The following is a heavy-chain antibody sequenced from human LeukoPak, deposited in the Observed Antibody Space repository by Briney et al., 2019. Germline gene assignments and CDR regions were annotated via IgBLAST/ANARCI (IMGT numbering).Heavy chain of an antibody. CDR2: IHNSGTT. CDR1: GGPFSGYF. V-gene: IGHV4-34*01. Sequence: SETLSLTCAVSGGPFSGYFWSWIRQSSGKGLEWIGEIHNSGTTDYNPSLNSRVTISEDTSKNQFYLNLSSVTAADTAVYYCARRYYYNLGSFPFDFWGQGTLVTVTS. D-gene: IGHD3-10*01. CDR3: ARRYYYNLGSFPFDF. J-gene: IGHJ4*02.